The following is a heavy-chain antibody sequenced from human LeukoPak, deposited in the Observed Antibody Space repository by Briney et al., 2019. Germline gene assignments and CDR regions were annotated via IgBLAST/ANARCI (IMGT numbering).Heavy chain of an antibody. D-gene: IGHD2/OR15-2a*01. CDR2: ISASGGTT. V-gene: IGHV3-23*01. CDR1: GFTFNNYA. J-gene: IGHJ4*02. CDR3: ASSSREY. Sequence: GGSLRLSCAASGFTFNNYAMSWVRQAPGKGLEWVSAISASGGTTYYADSVKGRFTISRDNSENTLFLQMNSLRAEDTAVYYCASSSREYWGQGTLVTVSS.